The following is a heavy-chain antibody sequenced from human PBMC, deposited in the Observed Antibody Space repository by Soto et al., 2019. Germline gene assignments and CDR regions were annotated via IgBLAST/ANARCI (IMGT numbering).Heavy chain of an antibody. CDR3: ARGGGYDPFDH. CDR2: IAHLDNT. V-gene: IGHV4-30-2*01. D-gene: IGHD5-12*01. J-gene: IGHJ4*02. CDR1: SGSVSSGSYY. Sequence: SETLSLTCTVSSGSVSSGSYYWTWIRQAPGKGLEWIGYIAHLDNTYYNPSLQSRLTLSIDRSKNQFSLKLASMTAADTAVYYCARGGGYDPFDHWGQGTQVTVSS.